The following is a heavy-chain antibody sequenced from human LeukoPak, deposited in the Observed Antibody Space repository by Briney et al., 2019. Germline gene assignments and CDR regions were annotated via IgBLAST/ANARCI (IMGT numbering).Heavy chain of an antibody. V-gene: IGHV3-30-3*02. J-gene: IGHJ4*02. Sequence: PGGSLRLSCAASGFTFSSYAMHWVRQAPCKGLEWVAVISYDGSNKYYADSVKGRFTISRDNSKNTLYLQMNSLRAEDTAIYYCSTSLGGSSSWYYFDYWGQGTLVTVSS. CDR1: GFTFSSYA. D-gene: IGHD6-13*01. CDR2: ISYDGSNK. CDR3: STSLGGSSSWYYFDY.